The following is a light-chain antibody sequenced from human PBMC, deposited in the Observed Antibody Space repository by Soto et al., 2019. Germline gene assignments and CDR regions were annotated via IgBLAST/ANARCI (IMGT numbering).Light chain of an antibody. CDR1: QSVSSSY. CDR2: GAS. V-gene: IGKV3-20*01. J-gene: IGKJ4*01. CDR3: QQYGSSPLT. Sequence: EIVLTQSPGTLSLSPGERATLSCRASQSVSSSYLAWYQQKPGQAPRLLIYGASSRATGIPDRFSGSGSGTDFPLTISRVEPEDFAVYYCQQYGSSPLTFGGGTKVEIK.